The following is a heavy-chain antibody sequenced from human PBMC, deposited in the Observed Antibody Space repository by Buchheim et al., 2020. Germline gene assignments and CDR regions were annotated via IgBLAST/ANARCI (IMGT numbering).Heavy chain of an antibody. J-gene: IGHJ5*02. CDR1: GGSISSSTYY. V-gene: IGHV4-39*07. D-gene: IGHD2-15*01. CDR3: AAVVVVAATLSWFDP. CDR2: IYYSGST. Sequence: QLQLQESGPGLVKPSETLSLTCTVSGGSISSSTYYWGWIRQPPGKGLEWIGSIYYSGSTYYNPSLKSRVTISVNTSKHQFSLKLSSVTAADTAVYYCAAVVVVAATLSWFDPWGQGTL.